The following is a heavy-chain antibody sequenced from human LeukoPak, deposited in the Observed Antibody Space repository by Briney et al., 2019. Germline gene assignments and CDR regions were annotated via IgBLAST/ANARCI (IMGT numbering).Heavy chain of an antibody. CDR3: ARAPSNSGYNWFDP. J-gene: IGHJ5*02. CDR1: GGSISSYY. D-gene: IGHD2-2*03. V-gene: IGHV4-59*01. CDR2: IYYSGST. Sequence: SETLSLTCTVSGGSISSYYWSWIRQPPGKGLEWIGYIYYSGSTKYNPSLKSRVTISVDTSKNQFSLKLSSVTAADRAVYYCARAPSNSGYNWFDPWGQGTLVTVSS.